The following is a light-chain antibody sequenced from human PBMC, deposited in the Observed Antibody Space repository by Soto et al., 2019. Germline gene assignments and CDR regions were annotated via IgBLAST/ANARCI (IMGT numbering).Light chain of an antibody. J-gene: IGLJ2*01. CDR3: SSYTRNSTLV. V-gene: IGLV2-14*01. CDR2: EVS. Sequence: QSVLTQPASVSGSPGQSITISCTGTSSDVGGYNYVSWYQQHPGKAPKLMIYEVSNRPSGVSNRFSGSKSGNTASPTISGLQAEDEADYYCSSYTRNSTLVFGGGTKLTVL. CDR1: SSDVGGYNY.